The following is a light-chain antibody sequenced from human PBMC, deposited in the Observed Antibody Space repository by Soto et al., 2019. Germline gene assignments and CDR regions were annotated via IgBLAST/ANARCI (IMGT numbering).Light chain of an antibody. V-gene: IGKV3-20*01. J-gene: IGKJ3*01. CDR3: QQYGSSPQT. CDR1: QSVSSSY. CDR2: GAS. Sequence: EIVLTQSPGTLSLSPGERATLSCRASQSVSSSYLAWYQQKPGQAPRLLIYGASSRATGIPDRFSGSWSGTDFTLTITRLEPEDFAVYYCQQYGSSPQTFGPGTKVDIK.